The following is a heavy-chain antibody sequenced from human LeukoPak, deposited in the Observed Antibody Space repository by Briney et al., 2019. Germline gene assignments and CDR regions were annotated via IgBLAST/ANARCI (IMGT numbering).Heavy chain of an antibody. D-gene: IGHD3-10*01. V-gene: IGHV3-23*01. J-gene: IGHJ5*02. CDR3: AKVQRVTMIRGVSSNWFDP. Sequence: GGSLRLSCAASGFTFSSYVMSWVRQAPGRGLEWVSAICGSGGGTYCTDSVKGRFTLSRDNSKNTLYLQMNSLRAKDTAVYYCAKVQRVTMIRGVSSNWFDPWGQGTLVTVSS. CDR1: GFTFSSYV. CDR2: ICGSGGGT.